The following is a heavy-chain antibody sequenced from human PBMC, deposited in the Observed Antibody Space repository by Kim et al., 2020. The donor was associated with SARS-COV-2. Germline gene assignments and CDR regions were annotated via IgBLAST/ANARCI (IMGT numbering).Heavy chain of an antibody. Sequence: SETLSLTCSVSGGSIRSGGKFWTWIRQHPAKGLEWIGYISYSGNSHYSPSLRSRVSISLQTSENQFSLELTPVTAADTAVYYCARGQPLDYWGQGILATV. CDR1: GGSIRSGGKF. V-gene: IGHV4-31*03. J-gene: IGHJ4*02. CDR3: ARGQPLDY. CDR2: ISYSGNS. D-gene: IGHD2-2*01.